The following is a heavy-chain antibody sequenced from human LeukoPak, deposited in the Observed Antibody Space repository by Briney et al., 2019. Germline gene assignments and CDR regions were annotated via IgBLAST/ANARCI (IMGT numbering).Heavy chain of an antibody. V-gene: IGHV4-34*01. CDR2: INHSGST. D-gene: IGHD5-18*01. CDR1: GGSFSGYY. CDR3: ARRKGYSYGSREYYFDY. Sequence: SETLSLTCAVYGGSFSGYYWSWIRQPPGKGLEWVGEINHSGSTNYNPSLKSRVTISVDTSKNQFSLKLSSVTAADTAVYYCARRKGYSYGSREYYFDYWGQGTLVTVSS. J-gene: IGHJ4*02.